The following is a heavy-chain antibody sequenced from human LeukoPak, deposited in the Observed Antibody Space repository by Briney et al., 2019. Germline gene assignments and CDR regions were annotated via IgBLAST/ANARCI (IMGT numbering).Heavy chain of an antibody. D-gene: IGHD3-9*01. CDR1: GFTFGSFW. CDR2: ISGSGGST. V-gene: IGHV3-23*01. J-gene: IGHJ4*02. CDR3: AKVSYYDILTGYFDY. Sequence: GGSLRLSCAASGFTFGSFWMHWVRQAPGKGLEWVSAISGSGGSTYYADSVKGRFTISRDNSKNTLYLQMNSLRAEDTAVYYCAKVSYYDILTGYFDYWGQGTLVTVSS.